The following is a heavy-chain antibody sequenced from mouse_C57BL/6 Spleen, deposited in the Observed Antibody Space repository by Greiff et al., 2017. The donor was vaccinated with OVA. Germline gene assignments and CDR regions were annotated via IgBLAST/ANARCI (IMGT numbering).Heavy chain of an antibody. D-gene: IGHD2-1*01. J-gene: IGHJ4*01. CDR1: GYTFTSYW. CDR2: IDPSDSYT. V-gene: IGHV1-50*01. Sequence: QVQLQQPGAELVKPGASVKLSCKASGYTFTSYWMQWVKQRPGQGLEWIGEIDPSDSYTNYNQKFKGKATLTVDTSSSTAYMQLSSLTSEDSAVYYCARSDGNHAMDYWGQGTSVTVSS. CDR3: ARSDGNHAMDY.